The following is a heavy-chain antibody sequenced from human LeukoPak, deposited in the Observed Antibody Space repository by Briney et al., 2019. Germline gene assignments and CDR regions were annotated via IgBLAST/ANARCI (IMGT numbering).Heavy chain of an antibody. CDR1: GGSISSYY. CDR3: ARETYSNYTDYYYMDV. J-gene: IGHJ6*03. CDR2: IYYSGST. V-gene: IGHV4-59*01. Sequence: SETLSLTCTVSGGSISSYYWSWIRQPPGKGLEWIGYIYYSGSTNYNPSLKSRVTISVDTSKNQFSLKLSSVTAADTAVYYCARETYSNYTDYYYMDVWGKGTTVTVSS. D-gene: IGHD4-11*01.